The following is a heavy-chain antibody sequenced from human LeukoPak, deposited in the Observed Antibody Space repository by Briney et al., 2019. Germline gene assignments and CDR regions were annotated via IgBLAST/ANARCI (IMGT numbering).Heavy chain of an antibody. V-gene: IGHV3-23*01. Sequence: PGGSLRLSCAASGFTFSSYGMNWVRQAPGKGLEWVSGISGDAGRTYYADSVKGRFTISRDNSKNTLYLQMNSLRAEDTAVYYCAKPQEASSGYPDAFDIWGQGTMVTVSS. CDR3: AKPQEASSGYPDAFDI. CDR2: ISGDAGRT. J-gene: IGHJ3*02. D-gene: IGHD3-22*01. CDR1: GFTFSSYG.